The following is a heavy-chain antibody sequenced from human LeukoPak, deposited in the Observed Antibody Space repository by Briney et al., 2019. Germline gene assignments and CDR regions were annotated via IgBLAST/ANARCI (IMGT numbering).Heavy chain of an antibody. J-gene: IGHJ4*02. CDR2: FDPEDGET. CDR3: ATFENYDFFPALSDY. CDR1: GYTLTELS. D-gene: IGHD3-3*01. V-gene: IGHV1-24*01. Sequence: ASVKVSCTVSGYTLTELSMHWVRQAPGKGLEWMGGFDPEDGETIYAQKFQGRVTMTEDTSTDTAYMELSSLRSEDTAVYYCATFENYDFFPALSDYWGQGTLVTVSS.